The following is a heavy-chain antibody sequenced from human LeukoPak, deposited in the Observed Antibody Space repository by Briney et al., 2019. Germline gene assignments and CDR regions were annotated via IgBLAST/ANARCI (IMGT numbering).Heavy chain of an antibody. CDR1: GFTFTSSA. V-gene: IGHV1-58*02. Sequence: TSVKVSCKASGFTFTSSAMQWVRQVRGQRLEWMGWIVVGSGNTNYAQKFQERVTITRDMSTSTAYMELSSLRSEDTAVYYCAAGAGWGFWSGFLWGQGTLVTVSS. J-gene: IGHJ4*02. CDR2: IVVGSGNT. CDR3: AAGAGWGFWSGFL. D-gene: IGHD2-21*01.